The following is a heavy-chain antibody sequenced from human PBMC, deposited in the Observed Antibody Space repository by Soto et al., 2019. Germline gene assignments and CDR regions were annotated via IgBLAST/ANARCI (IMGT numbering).Heavy chain of an antibody. CDR3: ARHAIAAQYLDWFDP. V-gene: IGHV4-31*03. Sequence: TLSLTCSVSGGSISSGDYYWSWIRQHPGKGLEWIGYIYYSGSTYYNPSLKSRVTISVDTSKNQFSLKLSSVTAADTAVYYCARHAIAAQYLDWFDPWGQGTLVTVSS. D-gene: IGHD6-13*01. J-gene: IGHJ5*02. CDR2: IYYSGST. CDR1: GGSISSGDYY.